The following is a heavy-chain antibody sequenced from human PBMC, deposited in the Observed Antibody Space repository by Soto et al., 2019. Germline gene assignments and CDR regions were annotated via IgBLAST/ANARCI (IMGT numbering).Heavy chain of an antibody. Sequence: QLQLRESGPGLVEPAETLSLTCTVSGGSISGGVGGLYYWSWIRQPPGKGLEWIGYIYDSGSTYYNPSLKSRVTISLDTSKNQFSLRLSSVTAADTALHYCAREVIPLTTDWYFDLWGRGTLVTVSS. J-gene: IGHJ2*01. D-gene: IGHD4-17*01. CDR2: IYDSGST. CDR1: GGSISGGVGGLYY. V-gene: IGHV4-30-4*01. CDR3: AREVIPLTTDWYFDL.